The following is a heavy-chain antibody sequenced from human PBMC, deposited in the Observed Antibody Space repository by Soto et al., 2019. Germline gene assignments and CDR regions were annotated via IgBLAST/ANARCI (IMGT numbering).Heavy chain of an antibody. V-gene: IGHV3-74*01. J-gene: IGHJ5*02. Sequence: GGSLGRSCAASGFTFSSYWLHWVRQVAGKVPVWVSRINNDGSAATYADSVKGRFTISRDNAKNTVYLQMNSLRAEDTAVYYCVRDKPHNWFDPWGQGTPVPVSS. CDR3: VRDKPHNWFDP. CDR1: GFTFSSYW. CDR2: INNDGSAA.